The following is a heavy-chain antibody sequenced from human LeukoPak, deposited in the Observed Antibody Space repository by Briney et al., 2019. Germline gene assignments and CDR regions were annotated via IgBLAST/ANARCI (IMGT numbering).Heavy chain of an antibody. CDR3: ARGVGYGGNSGDY. CDR1: GGSVSSGSYY. J-gene: IGHJ4*02. V-gene: IGHV4-61*01. Sequence: SETLSLTCTVSGGSVSSGSYYWSWIRQPPGKGLEWIGYIYYSGSINYNPSLKSRVTISVDTSKNQFSLKLSSVTAADTAVYYCARGVGYGGNSGDYWGQGTLVTVSS. D-gene: IGHD4-23*01. CDR2: IYYSGSI.